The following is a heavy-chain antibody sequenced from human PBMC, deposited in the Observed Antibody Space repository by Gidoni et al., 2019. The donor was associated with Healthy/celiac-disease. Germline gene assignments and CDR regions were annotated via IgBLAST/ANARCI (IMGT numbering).Heavy chain of an antibody. CDR3: ARASGDFWSGDQYYYYGMDV. CDR2: IIPIFGKA. Sequence: QVQLVQSGAEVKKPGSSVKVSCKASGGTFSSYAISWVRQDPGQGLEWMGGIIPIFGKANYAQKFQGRVTITADKSTSTAYMELSSLRSEDTAVYYCARASGDFWSGDQYYYYGMDVWGKGTTVTVSS. D-gene: IGHD3-3*01. J-gene: IGHJ6*04. V-gene: IGHV1-69*06. CDR1: GGTFSSYA.